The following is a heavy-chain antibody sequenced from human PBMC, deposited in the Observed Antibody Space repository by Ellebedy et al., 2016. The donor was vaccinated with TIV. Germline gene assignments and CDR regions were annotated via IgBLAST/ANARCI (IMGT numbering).Heavy chain of an antibody. CDR3: ARRGSYGNYAVQINSWFDR. V-gene: IGHV3-7*01. CDR2: IYQDGSNQ. CDR1: GFSFRSYW. J-gene: IGHJ5*02. Sequence: PGGSLRLSCVASGFSFRSYWMSWVRQAPGKGLGWVANIYQDGSNQYYVDSVKGRFTISRDNANKSLFLQMNSLRGEDTAVYYCARRGSYGNYAVQINSWFDRWGRGTLVTVSS. D-gene: IGHD5-18*01.